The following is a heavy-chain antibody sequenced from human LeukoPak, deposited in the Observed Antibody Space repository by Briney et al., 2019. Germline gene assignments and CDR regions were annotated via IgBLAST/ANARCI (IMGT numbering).Heavy chain of an antibody. CDR1: GFIFSSYG. D-gene: IGHD3-9*01. CDR2: ISYDGSNK. Sequence: GGSLRLSCEASGFIFSSYGFHWVRQAPGKGLEWVAVISYDGSNKHYADSVKGRFTISRDNSKNRLYLQMNSLRAEDTAVYYCARDNGYDILTGYGYYFDYWGQGTLVTVSS. J-gene: IGHJ4*02. CDR3: ARDNGYDILTGYGYYFDY. V-gene: IGHV3-30*13.